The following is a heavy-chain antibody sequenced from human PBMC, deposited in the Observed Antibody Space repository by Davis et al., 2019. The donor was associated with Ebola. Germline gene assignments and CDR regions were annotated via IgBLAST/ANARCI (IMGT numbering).Heavy chain of an antibody. CDR2: ISYDGSTK. D-gene: IGHD1-26*01. Sequence: PGGSLRLSCAASGFTFSSYGMHWVRQAPGKGLEWVAVISYDGSTKYYADSVKGRFIIARDNSKNALYLQMNSLRPEDTAVYYCAKSWSLVGAHGDYWGQGTLVTVSS. J-gene: IGHJ4*02. V-gene: IGHV3-30*18. CDR3: AKSWSLVGAHGDY. CDR1: GFTFSSYG.